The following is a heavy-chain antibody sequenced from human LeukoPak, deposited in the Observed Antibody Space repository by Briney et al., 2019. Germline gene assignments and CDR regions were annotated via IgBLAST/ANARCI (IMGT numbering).Heavy chain of an antibody. J-gene: IGHJ4*02. CDR3: TTDPVLPDWYFDY. D-gene: IGHD3-9*01. CDR1: GFTFSNAW. CDR2: IKSKTDGGTT. V-gene: IGHV3-15*01. Sequence: KPGGSLRLSCAASGFTFSNAWMSWVRQAPGKGLEWVGRIKSKTDGGTTDYAAPVKGGFTISRDDSKNTLYLQMNSLKTEDTAVYYCTTDPVLPDWYFDYWGQGTLVTVSS.